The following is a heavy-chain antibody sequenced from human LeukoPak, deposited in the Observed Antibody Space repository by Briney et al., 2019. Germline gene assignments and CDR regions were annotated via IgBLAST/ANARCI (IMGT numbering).Heavy chain of an antibody. J-gene: IGHJ4*02. CDR1: GFTFSSYA. D-gene: IGHD5-18*01. Sequence: GGSLRLSCSASGFTFSSYAMHWVRRAPGKGLEYVSAISSSGGSTYYADSVKGRFTISRDNSKNTLYLQMSSLRAEDTAVYYCVKGGRGYSYGPPMGYWGQGTLVTVSS. CDR3: VKGGRGYSYGPPMGY. CDR2: ISSSGGST. V-gene: IGHV3-64D*06.